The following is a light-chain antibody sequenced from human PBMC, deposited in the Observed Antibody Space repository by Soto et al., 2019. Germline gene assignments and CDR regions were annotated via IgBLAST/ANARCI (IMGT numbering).Light chain of an antibody. CDR3: QQRSNLPPFT. J-gene: IGKJ3*01. CDR1: QSVSSY. V-gene: IGKV3-11*01. CDR2: DAS. Sequence: EIVLTQSPANLSLSPGERATLSCRASQSVSSYLAWYQQKPGQAPRLLIYDASNRATGIPARFSGSGSGTDFPLTISSLEPEDFAVYYCQQRSNLPPFTLGPGTKVYIK.